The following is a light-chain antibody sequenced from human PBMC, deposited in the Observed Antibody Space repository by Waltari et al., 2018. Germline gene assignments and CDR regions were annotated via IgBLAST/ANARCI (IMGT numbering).Light chain of an antibody. CDR1: QSLVHSDGNTY. Sequence: DVVMSQSPLSLPVTLGQPASISCRSSQSLVHSDGNTYLNWFQQRPGQSPRRLFYKVSNRDSGVPDRFSGIGSGTDFTLKISRVEAEDVGVYYCMQGTHWPWTFGQGTKVDIK. V-gene: IGKV2-30*02. CDR3: MQGTHWPWT. J-gene: IGKJ1*01. CDR2: KVS.